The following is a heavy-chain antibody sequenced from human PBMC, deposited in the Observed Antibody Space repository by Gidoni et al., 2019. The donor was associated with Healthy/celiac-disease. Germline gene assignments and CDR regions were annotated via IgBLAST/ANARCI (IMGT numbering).Heavy chain of an antibody. V-gene: IGHV4-4*07. CDR2: IYTSGST. CDR3: ARGEYYYDSSGYWDGGIRY. CDR1: GGSISSYY. D-gene: IGHD3-22*01. J-gene: IGHJ4*02. Sequence: QVQLQESGPGLVKPSETLSLTCPVSGGSISSYYWSWIRQPAGKGLEWIGRIYTSGSTNYNPSLKSRVTMSVDTSKNQFSLKLSSVTAADTAVYYCARGEYYYDSSGYWDGGIRYWGQGTLVTVSS.